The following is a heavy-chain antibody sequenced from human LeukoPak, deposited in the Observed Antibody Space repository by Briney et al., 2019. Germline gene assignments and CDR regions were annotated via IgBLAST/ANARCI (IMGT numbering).Heavy chain of an antibody. V-gene: IGHV3-21*01. CDR3: ARDGYCSGGSCYKGRIDY. CDR2: ISSHSRYI. CDR1: GFTFSSYS. Sequence: GGSLRLSCAASGFTFSSYSMNWVRQAPGKGRGWVSSISSHSRYIYYADSVKGRFTISRDNAKNSLYLQMNGLRAEDTAVYYCARDGYCSGGSCYKGRIDYWGQGTLVTVSS. D-gene: IGHD2-15*01. J-gene: IGHJ4*02.